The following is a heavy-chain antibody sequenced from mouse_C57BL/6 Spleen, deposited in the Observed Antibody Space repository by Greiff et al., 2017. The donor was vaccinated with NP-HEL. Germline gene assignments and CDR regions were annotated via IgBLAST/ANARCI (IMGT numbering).Heavy chain of an antibody. Sequence: EVKLMESGPELVKPGASVKISCKASGYSFTGYYMNWVKQSPEKSLEWIGEINPSTGGTTYNQKFKAKATLTVDKSSSTAYMQLKSLTSEDSAVYYCAKGFNEGFDYWGQGTTLTVSS. J-gene: IGHJ2*01. V-gene: IGHV1-42*01. CDR2: INPSTGGT. CDR3: AKGFNEGFDY. CDR1: GYSFTGYY.